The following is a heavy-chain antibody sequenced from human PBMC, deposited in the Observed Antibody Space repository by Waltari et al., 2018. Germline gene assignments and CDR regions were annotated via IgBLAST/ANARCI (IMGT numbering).Heavy chain of an antibody. D-gene: IGHD5-12*01. J-gene: IGHJ4*02. CDR2: ISSSSSYI. CDR3: ARVLRRDGYNFDY. Sequence: EVQLVESGGGLVKPGGSLRLSCAASGFTFSSYSMNWVRQAPGKGLEWVSSISSSSSYIYYADSVKGRFTISRDNAKNSLYLQMNSLRAEDTAVYYCARVLRRDGYNFDYWGQGTLVTVSS. CDR1: GFTFSSYS. V-gene: IGHV3-21*01.